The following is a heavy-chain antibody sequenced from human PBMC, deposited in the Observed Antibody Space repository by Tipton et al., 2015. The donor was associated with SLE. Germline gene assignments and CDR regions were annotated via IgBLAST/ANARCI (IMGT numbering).Heavy chain of an antibody. V-gene: IGHV4-4*07. J-gene: IGHJ5*02. CDR2: IYTSGST. D-gene: IGHD4-17*01. CDR1: GGSISSYY. CDR3: ARDSHDYGDPFWFDP. Sequence: GLVKPSETLSLTCTVSGGSISSYYWSWIRQPAGKGLEWIGRIYTSGSTNYNPSLKSRVTMSVDTSKNQFSLKLSTVTAADTAVYYCARDSHDYGDPFWFDPWGQGTLVSVPS.